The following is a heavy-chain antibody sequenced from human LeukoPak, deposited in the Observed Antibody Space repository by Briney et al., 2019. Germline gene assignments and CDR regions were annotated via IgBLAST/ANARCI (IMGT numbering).Heavy chain of an antibody. CDR1: GGSFSGYY. J-gene: IGHJ4*02. D-gene: IGHD3-10*01. Sequence: SSETLSLTCAVYGGSFSGYYWSWIRQPPGKGLEWIGEINHSGSTNYNPSLKSRVTISVDTSKNQFSLKLSSVTAADTAVYYCARGQGGSGSYYKALYYFDYWGQGTLVTVSS. CDR3: ARGQGGSGSYYKALYYFDY. CDR2: INHSGST. V-gene: IGHV4-34*01.